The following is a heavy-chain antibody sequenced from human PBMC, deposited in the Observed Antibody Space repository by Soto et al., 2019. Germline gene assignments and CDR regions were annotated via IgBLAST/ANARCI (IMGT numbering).Heavy chain of an antibody. Sequence: GGSLRLSCAAFGFDFNKYAMTWVRQAPGKGLQWVSSITSNGDSTYYADSVKGRFTTSRDNSKNTLYLQMNSLRADDTAVFYCAKDSPSYTTSPFYFDSWGQGALVTVSS. CDR2: ITSNGDST. V-gene: IGHV3-23*01. D-gene: IGHD2-2*02. CDR1: GFDFNKYA. J-gene: IGHJ4*02. CDR3: AKDSPSYTTSPFYFDS.